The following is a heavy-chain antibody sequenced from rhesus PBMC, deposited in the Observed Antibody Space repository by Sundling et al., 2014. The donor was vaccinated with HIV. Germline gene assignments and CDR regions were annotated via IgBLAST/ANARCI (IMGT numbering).Heavy chain of an antibody. V-gene: IGHV1-138*01. D-gene: IGHD2-2*01. Sequence: QVKLVQSGAEVKKPGSSVKVSCKASGYTFTDYYIQWVRQAPGQGLEWMGRINAKTGGTDYAQKFQGRVTMTRDTSTSTAYVELSSLRSEDTAVFYCATGIFIDYWGQGVLVTVSS. CDR3: ATGIFIDY. J-gene: IGHJ4*01. CDR2: INAKTGGT. CDR1: GYTFTDYY.